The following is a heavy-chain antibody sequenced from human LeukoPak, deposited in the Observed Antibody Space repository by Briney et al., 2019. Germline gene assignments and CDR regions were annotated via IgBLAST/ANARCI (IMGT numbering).Heavy chain of an antibody. V-gene: IGHV5-51*01. J-gene: IGHJ3*02. Sequence: GESLKISCQGPGYLLRTYRIGWVRQLPGKGLEWMGIIYPGDSDIRYSPSFQGQVTISADKSIRTAHLQWTSLKASDTAIYYCARHRDSSVYPAAFDNWGQGTMVTVSS. CDR3: ARHRDSSVYPAAFDN. CDR2: IYPGDSDI. CDR1: GYLLRTYR. D-gene: IGHD3-22*01.